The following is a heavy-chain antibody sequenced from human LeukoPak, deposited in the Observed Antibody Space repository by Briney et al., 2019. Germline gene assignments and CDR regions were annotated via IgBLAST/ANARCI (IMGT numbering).Heavy chain of an antibody. V-gene: IGHV3-23*01. Sequence: PGGSLRLSCAASGFTFSSYAMSWVRQAPGKGLVWVSRINTDGSSSSYADSVKGRFTISRDNSKNTLYLQMNSLRAEDTAVYYCAKRFRELEGYYFDYWGQGTLVTVSS. CDR1: GFTFSSYA. D-gene: IGHD1-26*01. J-gene: IGHJ4*02. CDR3: AKRFRELEGYYFDY. CDR2: INTDGSSS.